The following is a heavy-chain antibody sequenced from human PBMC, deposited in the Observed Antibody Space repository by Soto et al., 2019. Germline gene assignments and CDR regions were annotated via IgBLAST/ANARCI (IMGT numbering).Heavy chain of an antibody. Sequence: SETLSLTCTVSGDSISGYYWSWIRQPPGKGLEWIGYINYSGSTNYNPSLKSRVTISVDTSKNQFSLNLSSVTAADTAVYYCARGRWCDPWGQGTLVIVSS. CDR1: GDSISGYY. CDR2: INYSGST. CDR3: ARGRWCDP. J-gene: IGHJ5*02. V-gene: IGHV4-59*01.